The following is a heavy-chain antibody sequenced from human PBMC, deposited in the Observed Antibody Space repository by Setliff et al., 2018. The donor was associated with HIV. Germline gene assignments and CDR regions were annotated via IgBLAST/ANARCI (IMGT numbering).Heavy chain of an antibody. D-gene: IGHD3-22*01. CDR2: IYTDGTR. J-gene: IGHJ4*02. CDR3: ARGGVSYYYDTSYYYDY. CDR1: GFIVSSNY. Sequence: GGSLRLSCAASGFIVSSNYMSWVRQAPGKGLEWVSVIYTDGTRYYADSVKGRFTISRDESKNTLYLQIDSLRTEDTAVYYCARGGVSYYYDTSYYYDYWGQGALVTVSS. V-gene: IGHV3-53*05.